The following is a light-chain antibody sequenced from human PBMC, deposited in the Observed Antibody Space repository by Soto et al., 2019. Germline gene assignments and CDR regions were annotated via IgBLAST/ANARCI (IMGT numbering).Light chain of an antibody. V-gene: IGKV1-5*03. CDR2: KAS. CDR1: QTISSW. Sequence: IPMTKSPSALSGTVGDRVTIPCRASQTISSWLAWYQQKPGKALKLLIYKASTLKSGVPSRFSGSGSGTEFTLTIISFQPDDFAPYYCQHYTCHSEPFGQGTKVDI. CDR3: QHYTCHSEP. J-gene: IGKJ1*01.